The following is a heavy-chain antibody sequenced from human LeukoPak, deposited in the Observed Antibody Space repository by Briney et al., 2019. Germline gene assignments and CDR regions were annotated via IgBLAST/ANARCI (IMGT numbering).Heavy chain of an antibody. CDR2: MNPNSGNT. Sequence: ASVKVSCKASGYTFTSYDINWVRQATGQGLEWMGWMNPNSGNTGYAQKFQGRVTMTRNTSISTAYMELSSLRSGDTAVYYCARGPITPYSSSWYEDAWGQGTLVTVSS. CDR1: GYTFTSYD. D-gene: IGHD6-13*01. J-gene: IGHJ4*02. V-gene: IGHV1-8*01. CDR3: ARGPITPYSSSWYEDA.